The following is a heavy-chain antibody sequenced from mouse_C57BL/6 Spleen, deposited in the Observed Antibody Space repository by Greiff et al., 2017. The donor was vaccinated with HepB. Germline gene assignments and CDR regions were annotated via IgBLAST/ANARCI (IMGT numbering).Heavy chain of an antibody. D-gene: IGHD3-2*02. J-gene: IGHJ3*01. CDR1: GYTFTTYP. Sequence: QVQLKESGAELVKPGASVKMSCKASGYTFTTYPIEWMKQNHGKSLEWIGNFHPYNDDTKYNEKFKGKATLTVEKSSSTVYLELSRLTSDDSAVYYCARLGGSGYGAWFAYGGQGTRVTVSA. CDR2: FHPYNDDT. V-gene: IGHV1-47*01. CDR3: ARLGGSGYGAWFAY.